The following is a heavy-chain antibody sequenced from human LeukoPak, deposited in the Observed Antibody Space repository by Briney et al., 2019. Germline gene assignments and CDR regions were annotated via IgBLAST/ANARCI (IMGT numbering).Heavy chain of an antibody. Sequence: MTSQTLSLTCTVSGGSISSGDYYWSWIRQPPGKGLEWIGYIYYSGGTYYNPSLKSRVTISVDTSKNQFSLKLSSVTAADTAVYYCARANYYDSSGYGEYYFDYWGQGTLVTVSS. J-gene: IGHJ4*02. CDR3: ARANYYDSSGYGEYYFDY. CDR1: GGSISSGDYY. V-gene: IGHV4-30-4*01. CDR2: IYYSGGT. D-gene: IGHD3-22*01.